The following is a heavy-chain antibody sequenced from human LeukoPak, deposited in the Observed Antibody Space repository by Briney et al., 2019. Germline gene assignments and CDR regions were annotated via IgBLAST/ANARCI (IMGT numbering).Heavy chain of an antibody. V-gene: IGHV4-39*01. J-gene: IGHJ4*02. CDR3: ARHWSKNPPGY. CDR2: IYYSGST. Sequence: SETLSLTCTVSDGSISSSSHYWGWIRQPPGKGLEWIGNIYYSGSTYYNPSLKSRIIISVDTSKNQFSLKLSSVTAADTAVYYCARHWSKNPPGYWGQGTLVTVSS. CDR1: DGSISSSSHY. D-gene: IGHD7-27*01.